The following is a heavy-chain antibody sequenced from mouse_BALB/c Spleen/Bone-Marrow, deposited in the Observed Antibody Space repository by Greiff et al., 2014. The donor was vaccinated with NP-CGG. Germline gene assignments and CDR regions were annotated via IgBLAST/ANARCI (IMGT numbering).Heavy chain of an antibody. V-gene: IGHV1-54*01. Sequence: QVQLQQPGAEVVRPGTSVKVSCKASGYAFTNYLIEWIKQRPGQGLEWIGLINPGSGGTNYNEKFKGKATLTADKSSSTAYMELSSLTSDDSAVYFWARVLGRPFGGQGTLVTVSA. CDR2: INPGSGGT. D-gene: IGHD4-1*01. CDR3: ARVLGRPF. J-gene: IGHJ3*01. CDR1: GYAFTNYL.